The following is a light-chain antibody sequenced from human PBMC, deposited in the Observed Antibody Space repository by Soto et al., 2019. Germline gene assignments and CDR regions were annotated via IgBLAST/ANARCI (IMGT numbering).Light chain of an antibody. CDR2: DAS. CDR1: QRINNW. J-gene: IGKJ1*01. CDR3: QRYNAFSQT. V-gene: IGKV1-5*01. Sequence: DIQMTQSPSTLSASVGDRVTITCRASQRINNWVAWYQQKPGKAPKVLIYDASTLDSGDPSRISGSGPGTEFTLPIDTLQPDDFATYYCQRYNAFSQTFGQGTKVE.